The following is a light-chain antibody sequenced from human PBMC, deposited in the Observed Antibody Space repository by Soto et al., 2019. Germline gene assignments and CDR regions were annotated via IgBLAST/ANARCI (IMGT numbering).Light chain of an antibody. V-gene: IGKV3-15*01. CDR1: QSVSSN. CDR2: GAS. Sequence: EIVMTQSPATLSVSPGERATLSCRASQSVSSNLAWYQQRPGRAPRLLISGASTRATGIPARFSGGGSGTEFTLTISSLQSEDSAVYYCQQYNNWPPGFGQGTKVDIK. J-gene: IGKJ1*01. CDR3: QQYNNWPPG.